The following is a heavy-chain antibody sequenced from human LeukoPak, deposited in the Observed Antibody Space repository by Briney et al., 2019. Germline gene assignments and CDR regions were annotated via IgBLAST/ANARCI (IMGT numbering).Heavy chain of an antibody. D-gene: IGHD1-26*01. CDR3: ARGSGD. Sequence: GGSLRLSCAASGFTVSTNYMTWVRQAPGKGLEWVSGISGSGYSTYYADSVKGQFTISRDNSKNTLYLQMTSLRAEDTAVYYCARGSGDWGQGTLVTVSS. V-gene: IGHV3-23*01. J-gene: IGHJ4*02. CDR1: GFTVSTNY. CDR2: ISGSGYST.